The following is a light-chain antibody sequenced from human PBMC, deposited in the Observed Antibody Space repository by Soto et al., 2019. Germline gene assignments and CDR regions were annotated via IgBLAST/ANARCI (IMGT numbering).Light chain of an antibody. V-gene: IGKV3-20*01. Sequence: EIVLTQSPGTLSLSPGERATLSCRASQSVSSSHLACYQQKPGQAPMLLIYGTSSRTTGIPDRFSGSGSGTDFALKINRLEHEDFAVYSCQPYGNSPLTFGGGTKVEIK. J-gene: IGKJ4*01. CDR3: QPYGNSPLT. CDR2: GTS. CDR1: QSVSSSH.